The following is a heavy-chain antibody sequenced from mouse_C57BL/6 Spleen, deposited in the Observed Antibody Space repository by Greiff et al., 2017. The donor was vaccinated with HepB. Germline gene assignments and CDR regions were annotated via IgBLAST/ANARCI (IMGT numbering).Heavy chain of an antibody. CDR3: ARVHDGYYDDY. D-gene: IGHD2-3*01. J-gene: IGHJ2*01. CDR2: ISSGGSYT. Sequence: EVQLVESGGDLVKPGESLKLSCAASGFTFSSYGMSWVRQTPDKRLEWVATISSGGSYTYYPDSVKGRFTISRDNAKNTLYLQMSSLKSEDTAMYYCARVHDGYYDDYWGQGTTLTVSS. CDR1: GFTFSSYG. V-gene: IGHV5-6*01.